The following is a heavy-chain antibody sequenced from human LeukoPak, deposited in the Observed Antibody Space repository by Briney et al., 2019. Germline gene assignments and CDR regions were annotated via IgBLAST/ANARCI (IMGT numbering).Heavy chain of an antibody. Sequence: PGGSLRLSCEVSGFTFSSYSMNWVRQAPGKGLGWVSSITSSSSYIYYADSVKGRFTISRDNARNSLYLQMNSLRAEDTAVYYCARGVSSYWGYYYYYMDVWGKGTTVTVSS. CDR1: GFTFSSYS. CDR2: ITSSSSYI. J-gene: IGHJ6*03. V-gene: IGHV3-21*01. D-gene: IGHD2-15*01. CDR3: ARGVSSYWGYYYYYMDV.